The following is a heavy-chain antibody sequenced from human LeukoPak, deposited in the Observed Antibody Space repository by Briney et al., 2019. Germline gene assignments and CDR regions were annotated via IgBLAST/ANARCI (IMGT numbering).Heavy chain of an antibody. D-gene: IGHD5-18*01. CDR2: IYHSGST. V-gene: IGHV4-38-2*02. CDR1: GYSISSGYY. J-gene: IGHJ4*02. Sequence: PSETLSLTCTVSGYSISSGYYWGWIRQPPGKGLEWIGSIYHSGSTYYNPSLKSRVTISVDTSKNQFSLKLSSVTAADTAVYYCARRGRGYSYATFDYWGQGTLVTVSS. CDR3: ARRGRGYSYATFDY.